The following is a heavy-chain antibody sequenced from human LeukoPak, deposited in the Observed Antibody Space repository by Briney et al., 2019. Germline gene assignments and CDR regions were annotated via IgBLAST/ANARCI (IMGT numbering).Heavy chain of an antibody. J-gene: IGHJ4*02. V-gene: IGHV3-48*03. CDR1: GFTFSSYE. D-gene: IGHD3-10*01. CDR3: ARDRDYYGSGSYLDY. CDR2: ISSSGSTI. Sequence: GGSLRLSCGASGFTFSSYEMNWVRQAPGKGLEWVSYISSSGSTIYYADSVKGRFTISRDNAKNSLYLQMNSLRAEDTAVYYCARDRDYYGSGSYLDYWGQGTLVTVSS.